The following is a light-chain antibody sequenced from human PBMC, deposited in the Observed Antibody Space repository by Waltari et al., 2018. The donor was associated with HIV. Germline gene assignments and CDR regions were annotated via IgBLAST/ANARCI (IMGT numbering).Light chain of an antibody. CDR1: SSDVGAYNY. V-gene: IGLV2-8*01. J-gene: IGLJ2*01. Sequence: QSALTQPPSASGSPGQSVTISCTGTSSDVGAYNYVSWYQQHPGKAPKLMISEVSGRPSGVPDRFSGSKSGNTASLTVSGLQVEDEADYYCTSYTSSSTPVVFGGGTKLTVL. CDR2: EVS. CDR3: TSYTSSSTPVV.